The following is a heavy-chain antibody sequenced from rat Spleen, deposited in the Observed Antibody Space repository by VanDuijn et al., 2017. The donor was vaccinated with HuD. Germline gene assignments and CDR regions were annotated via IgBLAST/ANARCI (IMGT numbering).Heavy chain of an antibody. CDR2: INYSGST. CDR1: GFSITTHY. D-gene: IGHD1-10*01. J-gene: IGHJ2*01. CDR3: ARYTATISFDY. Sequence: EVQLQESGPGLVKPSQSLSLTCSVTGFSITTHYWDWVRKFPGNKMEWLGYINYSGSTTYNPSLKSRLSITRDTSKNQFFLHLNSVTTEDTATYFCARYTATISFDYWGRGVMVTVSS. V-gene: IGHV3-1*01.